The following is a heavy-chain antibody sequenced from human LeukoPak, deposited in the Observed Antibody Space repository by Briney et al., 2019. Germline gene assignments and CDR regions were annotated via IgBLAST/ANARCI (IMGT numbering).Heavy chain of an antibody. J-gene: IGHJ6*03. V-gene: IGHV4-4*09. Sequence: PSQTRSLTCTVSGGSISSYYWSWIRQPAGKGLEWNGYIDTSGSTNYNPSLKSRVTISVDTSKNQFSLKLSSVTAADTAVYYCARLSCSSTSCYTHGPDYYYYYYMDVWGKGTTVTVSS. CDR3: ARLSCSSTSCYTHGPDYYYYYYMDV. D-gene: IGHD2-2*02. CDR1: GGSISSYY. CDR2: IDTSGST.